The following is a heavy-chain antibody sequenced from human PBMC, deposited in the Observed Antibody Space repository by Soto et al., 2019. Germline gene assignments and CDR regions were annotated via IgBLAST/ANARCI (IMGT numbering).Heavy chain of an antibody. CDR3: ARAPNVLMVYANMYYFDY. J-gene: IGHJ4*02. CDR2: INAGNGNT. D-gene: IGHD2-8*01. V-gene: IGHV1-3*01. Sequence: ASVKVSCKASGYTFTSYAMHWVRQAPGQRLEWMGWINAGNGNTKYSQKFQGRVTITRDTSASTAYMELSSLRSEDTAVYYCARAPNVLMVYANMYYFDYWGQGTLVTVSS. CDR1: GYTFTSYA.